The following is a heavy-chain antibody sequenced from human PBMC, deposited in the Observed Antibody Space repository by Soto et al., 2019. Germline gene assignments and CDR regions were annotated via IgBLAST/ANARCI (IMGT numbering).Heavy chain of an antibody. Sequence: QVQLVESGGGVVQPGRSLRLSCVGSGFLFSNHGMHWVRQTPGKGLEWVAFMSYAGSDTFYADSVKGRFTISRDNSKHTLFLHMSNLRAEDTAMYYCTIVRVADSALDHWGQGTLVTVSS. CDR3: TIVRVADSALDH. V-gene: IGHV3-30*03. CDR1: GFLFSNHG. CDR2: MSYAGSDT. J-gene: IGHJ4*02. D-gene: IGHD3-10*02.